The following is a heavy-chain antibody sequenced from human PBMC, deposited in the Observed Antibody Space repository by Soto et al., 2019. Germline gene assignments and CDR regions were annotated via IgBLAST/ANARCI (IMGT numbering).Heavy chain of an antibody. J-gene: IGHJ4*02. CDR3: ARDVVGVVRD. V-gene: IGHV1-8*01. D-gene: IGHD2-21*01. Sequence: QVQLVQSGAEVKKPGASVKVSCKASGYTFTSYDINWVRQATGQGLEWMGWMNPNSGNTGYAQKYRGRVTMTRDTSISTAYMGLSSLRSEDTAGYYGARDVVGVVRDWGQGTLVTVSA. CDR1: GYTFTSYD. CDR2: MNPNSGNT.